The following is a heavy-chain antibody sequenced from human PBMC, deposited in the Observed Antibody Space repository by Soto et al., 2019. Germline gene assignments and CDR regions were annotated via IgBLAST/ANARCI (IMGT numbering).Heavy chain of an antibody. V-gene: IGHV4-39*01. Sequence: KPSETLSLTCTFSCVSISNSSYYWGWIRRPPGKGLEWIGTIYYSGITYYNPSLKSRVTISVDTSKNQFSLKLTSVTAADTAVYYCARHGSNWGQGTLVTVSS. CDR1: CVSISNSSYY. CDR2: IYYSGIT. CDR3: ARHGSN. J-gene: IGHJ4*02.